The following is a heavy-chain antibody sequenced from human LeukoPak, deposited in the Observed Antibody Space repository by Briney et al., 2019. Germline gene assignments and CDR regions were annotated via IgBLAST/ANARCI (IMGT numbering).Heavy chain of an antibody. J-gene: IGHJ4*02. CDR3: AKAPAAAGREPLGV. D-gene: IGHD6-13*01. CDR2: ISGSGGST. V-gene: IGHV3-23*01. CDR1: GFTFSSYA. Sequence: PGGSLRLSCAASGFTFSSYAMSWVRQAPGKGLEWVSAISGSGGSTYYADSVKGRFTISRDNSKDTLYLQMNSLRAEDTAVYYCAKAPAAAGREPLGVWGQGTLVTVSS.